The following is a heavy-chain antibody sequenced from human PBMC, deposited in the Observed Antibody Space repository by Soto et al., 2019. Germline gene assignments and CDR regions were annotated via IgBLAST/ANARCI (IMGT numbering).Heavy chain of an antibody. Sequence: SETLSLTCTVSGGSISSYYWSWIRQPPGKGLEWIGYIYYSGSTNYNPSLKSRVTISADTSKSQFSLRLSSVTAADTAVYYCARVLGGYSYPDYYYYYMDVWGKGTTVTVSS. J-gene: IGHJ6*03. V-gene: IGHV4-59*08. CDR3: ARVLGGYSYPDYYYYYMDV. CDR2: IYYSGST. D-gene: IGHD5-18*01. CDR1: GGSISSYY.